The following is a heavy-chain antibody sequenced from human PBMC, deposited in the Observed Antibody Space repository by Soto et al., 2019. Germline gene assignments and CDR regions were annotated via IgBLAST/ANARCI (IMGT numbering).Heavy chain of an antibody. CDR3: AREMIRFQTTHYYYYGMDV. J-gene: IGHJ6*01. Sequence: GGSLRLSCAASGFTFSSYEMNWVRQAPGKGLEWVSYISSSGSTIYYADSVKGRFTISRDNAKNSLYLQMNSLRAEDTAVYYCAREMIRFQTTHYYYYGMDVWGQGTTVTVSS. V-gene: IGHV3-48*03. CDR1: GFTFSSYE. D-gene: IGHD3-3*01. CDR2: ISSSGSTI.